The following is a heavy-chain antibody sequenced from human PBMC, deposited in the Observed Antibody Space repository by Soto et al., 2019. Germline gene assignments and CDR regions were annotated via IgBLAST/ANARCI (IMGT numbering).Heavy chain of an antibody. V-gene: IGHV3-72*01. CDR3: ARGSLVVTAFPDY. CDR1: GFTLSDHY. Sequence: EVQLVESGGGLVQPGGCLRLSCAASGFTLSDHYMDWVRQAPGKGLEWVGRTRNKAKSYTTEYAASVQGRFTISRDDSETLLYLQMSSLKTEDTAVYYCARGSLVVTAFPDYWGQGTLVTVSS. D-gene: IGHD2-21*02. CDR2: TRNKAKSYTT. J-gene: IGHJ4*02.